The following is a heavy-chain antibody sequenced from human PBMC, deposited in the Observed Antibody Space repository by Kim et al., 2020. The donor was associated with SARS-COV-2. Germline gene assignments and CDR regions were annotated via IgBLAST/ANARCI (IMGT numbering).Heavy chain of an antibody. CDR2: IIGYNGKT. CDR1: GYRISSNA. CDR3: ARGPSIDIVIIPATKSSYYMDV. D-gene: IGHD2-2*01. V-gene: IGHV1-18*01. J-gene: IGHJ6*03. Sequence: ASVKVSCKASGYRISSNAVTWVRQAPGRGPEWMGWIIGYNGKTKYAQNFQGRVTMTTDRSTSTAYMELKNLRADDTAVYYCARGPSIDIVIIPATKSSYYMDVWGQGTPVTVSS.